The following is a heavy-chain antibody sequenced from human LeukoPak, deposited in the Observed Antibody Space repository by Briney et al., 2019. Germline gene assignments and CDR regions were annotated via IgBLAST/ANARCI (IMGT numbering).Heavy chain of an antibody. Sequence: SETLSLTCAVYGGSFSGYYWSWIRQPPGKGLEWIGEINHSGSTNYNPSLRSRVTISVGTSKNQFSLKLSSVTAADTAVYYCARAGYSSSWYLEYYYYGMDVWGQGTTVTVSS. CDR2: INHSGST. V-gene: IGHV4-34*01. CDR1: GGSFSGYY. J-gene: IGHJ6*02. CDR3: ARAGYSSSWYLEYYYYGMDV. D-gene: IGHD6-13*01.